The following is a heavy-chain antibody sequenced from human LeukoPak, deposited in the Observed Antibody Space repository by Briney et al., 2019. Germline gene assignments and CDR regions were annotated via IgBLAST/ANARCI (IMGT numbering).Heavy chain of an antibody. J-gene: IGHJ6*03. D-gene: IGHD3-3*01. V-gene: IGHV4-4*07. CDR1: GGSISSYY. CDR2: IYTSGST. Sequence: SETLSLTCTVSGGSISSYYWSWIRQPAGKGLEWIGRIYTSGSTNYNPSLKSRVTMSVDTSKNQFSLKLSSVTAADTAVYYCARVRGAVWSGTVYYYYYMDVWGKGTTVTVSS. CDR3: ARVRGAVWSGTVYYYYYMDV.